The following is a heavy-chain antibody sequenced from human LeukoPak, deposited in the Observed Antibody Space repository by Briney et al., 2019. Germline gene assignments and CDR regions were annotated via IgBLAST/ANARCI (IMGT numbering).Heavy chain of an antibody. CDR2: ISSSSSYI. J-gene: IGHJ5*02. Sequence: PGGSLRLSCAASGFTFSSYSMNWVRQAPGKGLEWVSSISSSSSYIYYADSVKGRFIISRDNAKNSLYLQMNSLRAEDTAVYYCARDLREQWLVLSWFDPWGQGTLVTVSS. CDR1: GFTFSSYS. CDR3: ARDLREQWLVLSWFDP. D-gene: IGHD6-19*01. V-gene: IGHV3-21*01.